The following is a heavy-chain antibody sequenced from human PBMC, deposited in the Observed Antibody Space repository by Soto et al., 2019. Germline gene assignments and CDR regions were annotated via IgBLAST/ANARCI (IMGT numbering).Heavy chain of an antibody. Sequence: SETLSLTCTVSGGSISMYYWSWIRQPAGKGLEWIGRIYTSGSTNYNPSLKSRVTMSVDTSKNQFSLKLSSVTAADTAVYYWARSSIHSSSSASLYYYYGMDVWGQGTTVTVSS. CDR3: ARSSIHSSSSASLYYYYGMDV. J-gene: IGHJ6*02. D-gene: IGHD6-6*01. CDR2: IYTSGST. CDR1: GGSISMYY. V-gene: IGHV4-4*07.